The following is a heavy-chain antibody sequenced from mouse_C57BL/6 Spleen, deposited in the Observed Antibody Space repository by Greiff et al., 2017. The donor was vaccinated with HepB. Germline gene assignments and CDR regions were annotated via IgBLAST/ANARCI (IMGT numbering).Heavy chain of an antibody. D-gene: IGHD2-1*01. CDR3: ARERAPYGIRYFDV. J-gene: IGHJ1*03. Sequence: VQLQQPGAELVKPGASVKLSCKASGYTFTSYWMHWVKQRPGQGLEWIGMIHPNSGSTNYNEKFKSKATLTVDKSSSTAYMQLSSLTSEDSAVYYCARERAPYGIRYFDVWGTGTTVTVSS. CDR1: GYTFTSYW. V-gene: IGHV1-64*01. CDR2: IHPNSGST.